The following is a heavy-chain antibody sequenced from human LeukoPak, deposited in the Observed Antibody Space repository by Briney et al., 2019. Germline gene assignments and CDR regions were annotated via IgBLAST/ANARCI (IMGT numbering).Heavy chain of an antibody. V-gene: IGHV3-30-3*01. CDR3: AVRSPGIAVAAGLDAFDI. CDR1: GFTFSSYA. CDR2: ISYDGSNK. Sequence: GGSLRLSCAASGFTFSSYAMHWVRQAPGKGLEWVAVISYDGSNKYYADSVKGRFTISRDNSKNTLYLQMNSLRAEDTAVYYCAVRSPGIAVAAGLDAFDIWGQGTMVTVSS. J-gene: IGHJ3*02. D-gene: IGHD6-19*01.